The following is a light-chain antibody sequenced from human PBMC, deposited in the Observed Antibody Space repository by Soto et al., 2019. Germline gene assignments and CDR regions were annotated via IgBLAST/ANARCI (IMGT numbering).Light chain of an antibody. CDR2: DVS. V-gene: IGLV2-14*03. CDR3: CSYTTSNTRQIV. J-gene: IGLJ1*01. Sequence: QSAVTQPAYVSGSPGQSITISCTGTSSDVGGYNYVSWYQHHPGKAPKLMIYDVSNRPSGVSNRFSGSKSGNTASLTISGLQPEDEADYYCCSYTTSNTRQIVFGTGTKVTVL. CDR1: SSDVGGYNY.